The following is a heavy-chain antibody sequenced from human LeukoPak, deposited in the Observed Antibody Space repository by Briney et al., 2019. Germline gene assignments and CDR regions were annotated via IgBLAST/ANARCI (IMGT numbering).Heavy chain of an antibody. V-gene: IGHV4-4*07. CDR3: ARFSVAAAGTGWFDP. CDR2: IYTSGST. CDR1: GGSISSYY. Sequence: SETLSLTCTVSGGSISSYYWSWIRQPAGKGLEWIGRIYTSGSTNYNPSLKSRVTISVDTSKNQLSLKLSSVTAADTAVYYCARFSVAAAGTGWFDPWGQGTLVTVSA. D-gene: IGHD6-13*01. J-gene: IGHJ5*02.